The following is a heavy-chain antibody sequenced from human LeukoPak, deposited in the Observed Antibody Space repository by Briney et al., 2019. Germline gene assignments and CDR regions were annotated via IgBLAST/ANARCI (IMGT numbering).Heavy chain of an antibody. CDR2: IYYSGST. J-gene: IGHJ4*02. D-gene: IGHD4-17*01. V-gene: IGHV4-30-4*01. CDR1: GGSISSGDYY. Sequence: SETLSLTSTVSGGSISSGDYYWSWIRQPPGKGLEWIGYIYYSGSTYYNPSLKSRVTISVDTSKNQFSLKLSSVTAADTAVYYCASHHDYGDYFDYWGQGTLVTVSS. CDR3: ASHHDYGDYFDY.